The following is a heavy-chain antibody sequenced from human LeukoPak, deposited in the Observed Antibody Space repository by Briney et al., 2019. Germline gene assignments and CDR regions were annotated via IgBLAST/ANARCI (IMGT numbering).Heavy chain of an antibody. V-gene: IGHV1-46*01. CDR2: INPSGGST. Sequence: ASVKVSCKASGYTFTGYYMHWVRQAPGQGLEWMGIINPSGGSTSCAQKFQGRVTMTRDMSTSTVYMELSSLRSEDTAVYYCARVRAGSYGAFDIWGQGTMVTVSS. CDR1: GYTFTGYY. CDR3: ARVRAGSYGAFDI. J-gene: IGHJ3*02. D-gene: IGHD1-26*01.